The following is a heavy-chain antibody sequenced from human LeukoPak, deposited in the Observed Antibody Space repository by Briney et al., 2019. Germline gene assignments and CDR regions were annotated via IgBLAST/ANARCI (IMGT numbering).Heavy chain of an antibody. D-gene: IGHD3-22*01. CDR1: GFTFSNYW. Sequence: GGSLRLSCAASGFTFSNYWMSWVRQAPGKGLEWVANIKHDGSEKYYVDSVKGRFTISRANAKNTLYLQMNRLRAEDTGVYYCARGPRDSSGYYYPVYWGEGTLVSVS. J-gene: IGHJ4*02. CDR3: ARGPRDSSGYYYPVY. CDR2: IKHDGSEK. V-gene: IGHV3-7*01.